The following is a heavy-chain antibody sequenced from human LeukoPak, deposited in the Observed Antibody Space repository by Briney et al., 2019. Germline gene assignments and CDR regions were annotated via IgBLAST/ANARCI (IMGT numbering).Heavy chain of an antibody. CDR1: GFTFSSYA. J-gene: IGHJ6*04. CDR2: ISGSGGST. Sequence: GGSLRLSCVVSGFTFSSYAMSWVRQAPGKGLEWVSGISGSGGSTYYADSVKGRFTISRDNTKNTLYLQMNSLRAEDTAVYYCAELGITMIGGVWGKGATVTISS. D-gene: IGHD3-10*02. CDR3: AELGITMIGGV. V-gene: IGHV3-23*01.